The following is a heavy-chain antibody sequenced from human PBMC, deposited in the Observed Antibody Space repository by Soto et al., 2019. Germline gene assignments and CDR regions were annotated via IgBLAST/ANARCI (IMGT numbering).Heavy chain of an antibody. Sequence: QVQLQESGPGLVKPSETLSLTCTVSGGSISSYYWSWIRQPPGKGLERIGFIFYSGSTSYNPSLKCRVTISIDTSEYQFSLKLNSVTAADTAVYYCASMIGDPVLSFDSWGQGTLVAVSS. V-gene: IGHV4-59*01. D-gene: IGHD3-10*02. J-gene: IGHJ5*01. CDR1: GGSISSYY. CDR3: ASMIGDPVLSFDS. CDR2: IFYSGST.